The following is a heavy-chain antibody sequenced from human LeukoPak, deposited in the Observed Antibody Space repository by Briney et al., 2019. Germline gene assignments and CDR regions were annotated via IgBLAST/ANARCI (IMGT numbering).Heavy chain of an antibody. CDR2: INHSGST. V-gene: IGHV4-34*01. Sequence: PSETLSLTCAVYGGSFSGYYWSWIRQPPGKGLEWIGEINHSGSTNYNPSLKSRVTISVDTSKNQFSLKLSSVTAADTAVYYCARTYYYDSSGYAYFDYWGQGTLVTVSS. CDR3: ARTYYYDSSGYAYFDY. J-gene: IGHJ4*02. CDR1: GGSFSGYY. D-gene: IGHD3-22*01.